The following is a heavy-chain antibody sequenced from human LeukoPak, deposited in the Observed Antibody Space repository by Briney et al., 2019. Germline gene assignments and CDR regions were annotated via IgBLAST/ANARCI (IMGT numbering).Heavy chain of an antibody. D-gene: IGHD2-15*01. CDR3: ARRRQVSYYSPYAFNL. CDR1: GGSMTNSY. CDR2: IYFTGST. Sequence: SETLSLTCTVSGGSMTNSYWGWIRQPPGKGLEWLGYIYFTGSTNSNPSLKSRVTISLDTSKNQLSLRLTSVTAADTAVYYCARRRQVSYYSPYAFNLWGQGTMVTVSS. J-gene: IGHJ3*01. V-gene: IGHV4-59*08.